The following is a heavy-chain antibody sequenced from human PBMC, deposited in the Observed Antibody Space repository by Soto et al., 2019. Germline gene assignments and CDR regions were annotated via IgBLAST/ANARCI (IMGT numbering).Heavy chain of an antibody. CDR1: GFTLSSYV. D-gene: IGHD3-22*01. V-gene: IGHV3-30-3*01. CDR2: LSKDANSK. J-gene: IGHJ1*01. CDR3: AREDHSSGYAGTFQY. Sequence: QVQLVESGGGVVQPGRSLRLSCAASGFTLSSYVMQWVRQAPGKGLEWVILLSKDANSKDCADSVKGRFTISRDDSQNTLYLEMNSLRVEDTAVYYCAREDHSSGYAGTFQYWGQGTLVTVSS.